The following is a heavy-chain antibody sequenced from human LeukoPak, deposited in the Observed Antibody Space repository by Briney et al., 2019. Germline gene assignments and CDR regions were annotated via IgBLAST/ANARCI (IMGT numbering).Heavy chain of an antibody. CDR3: ARARVPYSSGWYVEDAFDI. CDR2: INPNSGGT. D-gene: IGHD6-19*01. CDR1: GYTFTGYY. V-gene: IGHV1-2*02. J-gene: IGHJ3*02. Sequence: GASVKVSCKASGYTFTGYYMHWVRQAPGQGLEWMGWINPNSGGTNYAQKFQGRVTMTRDTSISTAYMELSRLRSDDTAVYYRARARVPYSSGWYVEDAFDIWGQGTMVTVSS.